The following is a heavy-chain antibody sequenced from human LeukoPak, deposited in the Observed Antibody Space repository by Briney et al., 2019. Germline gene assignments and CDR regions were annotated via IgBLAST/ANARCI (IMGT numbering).Heavy chain of an antibody. J-gene: IGHJ3*02. D-gene: IGHD3-16*01. Sequence: GGSLRLSCAASGFTFDDHAMHLVRQVPGKGLEWVSGISWNSFTRGYADSVKGRFTISRDNSKFTLYLQMNSLRAEDTAMFYCAAERGTAFDIWGQGTMVTVSS. V-gene: IGHV3-9*01. CDR1: GFTFDDHA. CDR3: AAERGTAFDI. CDR2: ISWNSFTR.